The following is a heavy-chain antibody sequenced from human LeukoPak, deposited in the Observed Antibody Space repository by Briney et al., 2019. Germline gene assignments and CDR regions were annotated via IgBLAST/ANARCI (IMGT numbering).Heavy chain of an antibody. CDR3: ARDSRYIVVVPSAIPPNYYFDY. CDR1: GFTFSSYA. Sequence: GRSLRRSCAASGFTFSSYAMHWVRQAPGKGLEWVALISYDGSNKYYADSVKGRFTISRGNSKKTLYLQVNSLRAEDTAVYYCARDSRYIVVVPSAIPPNYYFDYWGQGTLVTVSS. CDR2: ISYDGSNK. V-gene: IGHV3-30-3*01. J-gene: IGHJ4*02. D-gene: IGHD2-2*01.